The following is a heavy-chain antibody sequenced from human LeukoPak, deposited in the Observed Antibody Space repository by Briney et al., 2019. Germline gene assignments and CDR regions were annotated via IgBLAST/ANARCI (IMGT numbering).Heavy chain of an antibody. CDR3: ASEVDTAVGNTENFDY. CDR2: INPNSGGT. V-gene: IGHV1-2*06. Sequence: ASVKVSCKASGYTFTGYYMHWVRQAPGQGLEWMGRINPNSGGTNYAQEFQGRVTMTRDTSISTAYMELSRLRSDDTAVYYCASEVDTAVGNTENFDYWGQGTLVTVSS. D-gene: IGHD5-18*01. J-gene: IGHJ4*02. CDR1: GYTFTGYY.